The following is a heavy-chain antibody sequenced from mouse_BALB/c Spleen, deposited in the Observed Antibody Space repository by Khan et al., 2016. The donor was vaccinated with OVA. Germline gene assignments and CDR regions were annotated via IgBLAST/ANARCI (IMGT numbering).Heavy chain of an antibody. D-gene: IGHD4-1*01. CDR3: ASHLTGSFAY. J-gene: IGHJ3*01. V-gene: IGHV5-6*01. CDR2: ISSGGDYN. Sequence: EVKLVESGGDLVKPGGSLKLSCAASGFTFSSYGMSWVRQTPDKRLEWVATISSGGDYNYYPDSVKGRFTISRDNAKNTLYLQMSSLKSEDTAMYDCASHLTGSFAYWGQGTLVTVSA. CDR1: GFTFSSYG.